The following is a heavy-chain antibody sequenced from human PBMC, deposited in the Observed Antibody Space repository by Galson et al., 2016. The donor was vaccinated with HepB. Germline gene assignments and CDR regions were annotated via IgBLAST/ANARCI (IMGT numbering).Heavy chain of an antibody. Sequence: SVKVSCKASGYTFTGYYMHWVRQAPGQGLEWMGWINPNSGGTNNAQKFQGRVTMTRDTSISTAYMELRRLRSDDTAVYYCAGDGLWDQLLYNWFDPWGQGTLVTVSS. J-gene: IGHJ5*02. V-gene: IGHV1-2*02. D-gene: IGHD2-2*01. CDR3: AGDGLWDQLLYNWFDP. CDR1: GYTFTGYY. CDR2: INPNSGGT.